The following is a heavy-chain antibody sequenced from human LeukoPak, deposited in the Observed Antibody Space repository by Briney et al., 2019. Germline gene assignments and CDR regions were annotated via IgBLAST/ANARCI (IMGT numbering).Heavy chain of an antibody. J-gene: IGHJ4*02. CDR1: GFTFSSYA. CDR2: ISGSGGST. V-gene: IGHV3-23*01. CDR3: AKVYCGGDCYSPSGYFDY. D-gene: IGHD2-21*02. Sequence: GGSLRLSCAASGFTFSSYAMSWVRQAPGKGLEWVSAISGSGGSTYYADSVKGRFIISRDNSKNTLYLQMNSLRAEDTAVYYCAKVYCGGDCYSPSGYFDYWGQGTLVTVSS.